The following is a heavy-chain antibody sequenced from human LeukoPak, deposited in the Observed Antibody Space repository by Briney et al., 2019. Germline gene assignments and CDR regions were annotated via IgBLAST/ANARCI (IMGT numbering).Heavy chain of an antibody. J-gene: IGHJ4*02. CDR3: AKRTPCGGSSCYYLDY. D-gene: IGHD6-13*01. CDR1: GGSFSGYY. V-gene: IGHV4-34*01. Sequence: SETLSLTCAVYGGSFSGYYWSWIRQPPGKGLEWIGEINHSGSTNYNPSLKSRVTISVDTSKNQFSLKLSSVTAADTAVYYCAKRTPCGGSSCYYLDYWGQGTLVTVSS. CDR2: INHSGST.